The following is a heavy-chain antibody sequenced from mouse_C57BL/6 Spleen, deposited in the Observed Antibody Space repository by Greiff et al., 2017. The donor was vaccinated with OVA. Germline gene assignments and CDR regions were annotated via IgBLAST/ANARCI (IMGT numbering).Heavy chain of an antibody. J-gene: IGHJ2*01. CDR2: ISSGSSTI. D-gene: IGHD2-10*01. Sequence: EVKLMESGGGLVKPGGSLKLSCAASGFTFSDYGMHWVRQAPEKGLEWVAYISSGSSTIYYADSVKGRFTISRDNAKNTLFLQMTRLRSEDTAMYYCARAYYVSCFDYWGQGTTLTVSS. CDR1: GFTFSDYG. V-gene: IGHV5-17*01. CDR3: ARAYYVSCFDY.